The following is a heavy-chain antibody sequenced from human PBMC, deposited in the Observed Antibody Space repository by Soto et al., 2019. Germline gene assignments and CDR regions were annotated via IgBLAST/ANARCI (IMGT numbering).Heavy chain of an antibody. J-gene: IGHJ4*02. CDR2: MHTNTDNT. V-gene: IGHV1-8*01. Sequence: ASVKVSCKASGYTFTSHGINWVRQASGQGLEWVGWMHTNTDNTGYAQKFQGRLTMTRDTSISTAYMELSSLTSEDTAVYYCARGSYAIDYWAQGTPVTVSS. CDR1: GYTFTSHG. CDR3: ARGSYAIDY. D-gene: IGHD1-26*01.